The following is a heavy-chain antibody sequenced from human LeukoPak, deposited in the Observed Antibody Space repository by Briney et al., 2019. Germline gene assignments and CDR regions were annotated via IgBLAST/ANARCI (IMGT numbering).Heavy chain of an antibody. J-gene: IGHJ6*02. D-gene: IGHD4-11*01. CDR2: IIPILGIA. CDR1: GGTFSSYA. CDR3: ARDSRSYYYYGMDV. Sequence: GASVKVSCKASGGTFSSYAISWVRQAPGQGLEWMGRIIPILGIANYAQKFQGRVTITADKSTNTAYMELSSLRSEDTAVYYCARDSRSYYYYGMDVWGQGTTVTVSS. V-gene: IGHV1-69*04.